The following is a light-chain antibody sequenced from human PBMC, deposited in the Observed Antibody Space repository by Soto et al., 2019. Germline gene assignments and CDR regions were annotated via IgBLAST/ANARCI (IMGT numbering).Light chain of an antibody. CDR1: QSVGSIY. Sequence: EIVLTQSPGTLSLSPGERATLSCRASQSVGSIYLAWYQQKPGQAPRRLIYGVSNRATGIPDRFSGSGSGTDFTLTISRLEAEDFAVYYCQHYAGSPPWTFGQGTKVEL. CDR2: GVS. V-gene: IGKV3-20*01. J-gene: IGKJ1*01. CDR3: QHYAGSPPWT.